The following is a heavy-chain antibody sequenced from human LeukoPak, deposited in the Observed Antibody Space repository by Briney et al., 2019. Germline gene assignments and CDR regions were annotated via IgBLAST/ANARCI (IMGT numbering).Heavy chain of an antibody. D-gene: IGHD3-3*01. Sequence: ASVKVSCKASGYTFTGYYMHWVRQAPGQGLEWIGWINPNSGGTNYAQKFQGRVTMTRDTSISTAYMELSRLRSDDTAVYYCARGASITIFGVVKYWGQGTLVTVSS. CDR1: GYTFTGYY. CDR2: INPNSGGT. V-gene: IGHV1-2*02. J-gene: IGHJ4*02. CDR3: ARGASITIFGVVKY.